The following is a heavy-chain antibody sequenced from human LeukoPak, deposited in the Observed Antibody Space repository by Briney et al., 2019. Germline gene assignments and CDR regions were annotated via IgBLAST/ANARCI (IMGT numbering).Heavy chain of an antibody. J-gene: IGHJ4*02. CDR3: ARGIKAWYFDY. V-gene: IGHV4-59*01. CDR2: LYNSGST. CDR1: GGSLSSFS. Sequence: PSETLSLTCTLSGGSLSSFSWSWIRQPPGKELEWIGYLYNSGSTDYNPSLKSPVTISVDTSKNQFSLKLSSVTAADTAVYYCARGIKAWYFDYWGQGTLVTVSS. D-gene: IGHD1-14*01.